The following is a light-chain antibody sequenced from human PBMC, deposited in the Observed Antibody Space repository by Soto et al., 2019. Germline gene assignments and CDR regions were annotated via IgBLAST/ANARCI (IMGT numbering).Light chain of an antibody. CDR3: SSHTSSSTPYV. Sequence: QSVLTQPASVSGSPGQSITISCTGTSSDVSGYNYVSWYQQHPGKAPKLMIYDVSNRPSGVSNRFSGSKSGNTASLTISGLQAEDEADYYCSSHTSSSTPYVFGTGTKVTV. J-gene: IGLJ1*01. CDR1: SSDVSGYNY. V-gene: IGLV2-14*01. CDR2: DVS.